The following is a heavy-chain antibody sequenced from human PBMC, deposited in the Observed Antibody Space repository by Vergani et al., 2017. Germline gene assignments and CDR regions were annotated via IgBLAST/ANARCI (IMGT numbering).Heavy chain of an antibody. CDR3: AKTQNRWQQQTPDY. Sequence: DVHLAESGGGFFQPGGSLRLSCKASGFAFGGLAMQWIRRAPGKGLEWVASISASSASSFYADSVKGRFTISRDNSKNTLYLQMNSLRAEDTAVYYCAKTQNRWQQQTPDYWGQGTLVTVSS. J-gene: IGHJ4*02. CDR1: GFAFGGLA. V-gene: IGHV3-23*04. CDR2: ISASSASS. D-gene: IGHD6-13*01.